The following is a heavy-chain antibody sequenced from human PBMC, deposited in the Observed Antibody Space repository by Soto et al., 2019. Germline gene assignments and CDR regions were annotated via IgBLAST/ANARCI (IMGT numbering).Heavy chain of an antibody. J-gene: IGHJ4*02. V-gene: IGHV5-10-1*01. CDR2: IDPSDSQT. CDR3: ARQIYDSDSGPNFQYYFDS. D-gene: IGHD3-22*01. Sequence: PVESLKISCKGSGYSFAGYWITCVLQMRVEVLEWMGRIDPSDSQTYYSPSFRGHVTISAAKSITTVFLQWSSLRASDTAMYYCARQIYDSDSGPNFQYYFDSWGQGTLVTVSS. CDR1: GYSFAGYW.